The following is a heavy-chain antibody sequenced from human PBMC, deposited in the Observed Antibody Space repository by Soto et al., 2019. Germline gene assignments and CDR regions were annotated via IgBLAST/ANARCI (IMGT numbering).Heavy chain of an antibody. Sequence: GGSLRLSCAGSGFTFSSYGIHWVRQAPGKGLEWVAVISNDGTNKHYADPVKGRFSISRDNSKSTLYLQMSSLRLEDTAVYYCAKASTHYPSGSYYTTDSWGQGTLVTVSS. CDR3: AKASTHYPSGSYYTTDS. J-gene: IGHJ4*02. CDR1: GFTFSSYG. CDR2: ISNDGTNK. V-gene: IGHV3-30*18. D-gene: IGHD3-10*01.